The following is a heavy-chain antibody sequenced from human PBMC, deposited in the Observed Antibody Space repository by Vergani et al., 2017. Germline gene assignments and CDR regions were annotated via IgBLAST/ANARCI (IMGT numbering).Heavy chain of an antibody. CDR3: TKDPFPDYSDG. V-gene: IGHV3-15*01. D-gene: IGHD4-11*01. J-gene: IGHJ4*02. CDR2: IKSKTDGGTI. CDR1: GFRFREHG. Sequence: ELQLLESGGGSVQPGESLRLSCVSSGFRFREHGMNWVRQAPGKGLEWVGRIKSKTDGGTIDYAAPVKGRFTISRDDSKDTLYLQMNSLKTEDTAVYYCTKDPFPDYSDGWGQGTLVTVSS.